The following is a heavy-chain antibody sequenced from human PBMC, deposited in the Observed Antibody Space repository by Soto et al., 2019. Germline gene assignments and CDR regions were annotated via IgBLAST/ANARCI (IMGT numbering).Heavy chain of an antibody. CDR2: IIPIFGTA. J-gene: IGHJ4*02. D-gene: IGHD2-15*01. CDR1: GGTFSSYA. V-gene: IGHV1-69*13. Sequence: SVKVSCKASGGTFSSYAISWVRQAPGQGLEWMGGIIPIFGTANYAQKFQGRVTITADESTSTAYMELSSLRSEDTAVYYCASPEAYCSGGSCYFDYWGQGTLVTV. CDR3: ASPEAYCSGGSCYFDY.